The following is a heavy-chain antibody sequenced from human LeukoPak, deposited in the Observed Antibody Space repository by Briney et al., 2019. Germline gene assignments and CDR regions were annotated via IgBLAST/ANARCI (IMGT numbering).Heavy chain of an antibody. D-gene: IGHD6-6*01. Sequence: PSETLSLTCAVSGDSISSYYWSWIRQPPGKGLEWIGYIYYSGSTNYNPSLKSRVTISVDTSKNQFSLKLSSVTAADAAVYYCARGEYSSSSGLFVSYWGQGTLVTVSS. CDR2: IYYSGST. V-gene: IGHV4-59*01. CDR1: GDSISSYY. CDR3: ARGEYSSSSGLFVSY. J-gene: IGHJ4*02.